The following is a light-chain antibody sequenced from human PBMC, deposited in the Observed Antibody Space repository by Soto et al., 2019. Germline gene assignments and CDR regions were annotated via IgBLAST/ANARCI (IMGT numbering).Light chain of an antibody. J-gene: IGKJ2*01. Sequence: EIVLTQSPGTLSLSPGERATLSCRASQSVSSSYLAWYQQKPGQAPRLLIYGASSRATGIPDRFSGSGSGTAFTLTISRLEPDDFAVYYWQQYGSAYTFGQGTKLEIK. CDR1: QSVSSSY. CDR2: GAS. CDR3: QQYGSAYT. V-gene: IGKV3-20*01.